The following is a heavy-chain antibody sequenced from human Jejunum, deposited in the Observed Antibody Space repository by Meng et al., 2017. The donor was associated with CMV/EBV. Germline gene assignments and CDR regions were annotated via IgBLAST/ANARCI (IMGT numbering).Heavy chain of an antibody. CDR3: ASFDSTVH. Sequence: LSFPASEFTFSSYSMNWVRQAPGKGLEWVSSISSSSSYIYYADSVKGRFTISRDNAKNSLYLQMNSLRAEDTAVYYCASFDSTVHWGQGTLVTVSS. D-gene: IGHD2-15*01. CDR1: EFTFSSYS. V-gene: IGHV3-21*01. CDR2: ISSSSSYI. J-gene: IGHJ4*02.